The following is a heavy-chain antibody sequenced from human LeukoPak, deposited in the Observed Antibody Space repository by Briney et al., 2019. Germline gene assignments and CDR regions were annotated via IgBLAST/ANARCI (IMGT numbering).Heavy chain of an antibody. CDR3: ARDAQHLVDLYYYYYYMDV. Sequence: GGSLRLSCAASGFTFSSYSMNWVRQAPGKGLEWVSYISSSSTIYYADSVKGRFTISRDNAKNSLYLQINSLRDEDTAVYYCARDAQHLVDLYYYYYYMDVWGKGTTVTVSS. CDR1: GFTFSSYS. J-gene: IGHJ6*03. V-gene: IGHV3-48*02. CDR2: ISSSSTI. D-gene: IGHD6-13*01.